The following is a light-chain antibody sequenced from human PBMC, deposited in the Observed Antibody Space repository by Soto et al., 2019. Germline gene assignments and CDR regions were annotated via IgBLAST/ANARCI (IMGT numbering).Light chain of an antibody. Sequence: IQLTQSPSSLSASVGDRVTITCRASQGFGSYLAWYQQKPGKVPKLLIYAASTLQSGVPSRFSGSGSGTDFILTISSLQPEDFATYYCQQLNSYPVTFGPGTKVDIK. CDR3: QQLNSYPVT. CDR1: QGFGSY. J-gene: IGKJ3*01. CDR2: AAS. V-gene: IGKV1-9*01.